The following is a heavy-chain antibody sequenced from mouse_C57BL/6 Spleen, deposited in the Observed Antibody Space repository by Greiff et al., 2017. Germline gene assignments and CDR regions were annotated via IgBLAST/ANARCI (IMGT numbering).Heavy chain of an antibody. CDR2: INPGSGGT. V-gene: IGHV1-54*01. Sequence: QVQLQQSGAELVRPGTSVKVSCKASGYAFTNYLIEWVKQRPGQGLEWIGVINPGSGGTNYNEKFKGKATLTADKSSSTAYMQLSSLTSEDSAVYFCAREGVAYGHAMDYWGQGTSVTVSS. J-gene: IGHJ4*01. D-gene: IGHD1-1*02. CDR1: GYAFTNYL. CDR3: AREGVAYGHAMDY.